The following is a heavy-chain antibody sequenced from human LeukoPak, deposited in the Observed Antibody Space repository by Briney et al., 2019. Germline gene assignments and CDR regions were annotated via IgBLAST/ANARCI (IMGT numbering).Heavy chain of an antibody. CDR2: ISSSGCTI. Sequence: PGGSLRLSCAASGFTFSDYYMSWIRQAPGKGLEWVSYISSSGCTIYYADSVKGRFTISRDNAKNSLYLQMNSLRAEDTAVYYCARDQYNWNRLDYWGQGTLVTVSS. CDR3: ARDQYNWNRLDY. CDR1: GFTFSDYY. J-gene: IGHJ4*02. D-gene: IGHD1-20*01. V-gene: IGHV3-11*01.